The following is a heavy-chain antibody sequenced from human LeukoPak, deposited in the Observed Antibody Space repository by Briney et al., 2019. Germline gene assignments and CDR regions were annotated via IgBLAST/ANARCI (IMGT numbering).Heavy chain of an antibody. CDR3: AKAKTRYSGSDPNAFDI. CDR1: GFTFSSYG. J-gene: IGHJ3*02. Sequence: PGGSLRLSCAASGFTFSSYGMHWVRQAPGKGLEWVAVISYDGSNKYYADSVKGRFTISRDNSKNTLYLQMNSLRAEDTAVYYCAKAKTRYSGSDPNAFDIWGQGTMVTVSS. V-gene: IGHV3-30*18. CDR2: ISYDGSNK. D-gene: IGHD1-26*01.